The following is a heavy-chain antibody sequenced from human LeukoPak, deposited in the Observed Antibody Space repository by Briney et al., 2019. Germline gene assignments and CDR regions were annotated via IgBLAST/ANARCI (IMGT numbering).Heavy chain of an antibody. V-gene: IGHV4-59*08. CDR3: ARLTVVRNGYFDY. CDR2: IYYSGST. D-gene: IGHD2-2*01. CDR1: GGSISSYY. J-gene: IGHJ4*02. Sequence: PSETLSLTCTVSGGSISSYYWSWIRQPPGKGLEWIGYIYYSGSTNYNPSLKSRVAISVDTSKNQFSLKLSSVTAADTAVYYCARLTVVRNGYFDYWGQGTLVTVSS.